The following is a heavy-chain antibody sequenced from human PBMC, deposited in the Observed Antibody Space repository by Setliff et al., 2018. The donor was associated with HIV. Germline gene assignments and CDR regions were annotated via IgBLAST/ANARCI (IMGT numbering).Heavy chain of an antibody. D-gene: IGHD5-18*01. CDR1: GGSVSSGGYY. CDR2: IYYSGST. CDR3: SKHQGPRRQLWFFHY. J-gene: IGHJ4*02. Sequence: PSETLSLTCTVSGGSVSSGGYYWNWIRQRPGKGLEWIGNIYYSGSTYYNPSLKSRVTISVDTSKNQFSLNLSSVTAADTAVYYCSKHQGPRRQLWFFHYWGPGTLVTVSS. V-gene: IGHV4-39*07.